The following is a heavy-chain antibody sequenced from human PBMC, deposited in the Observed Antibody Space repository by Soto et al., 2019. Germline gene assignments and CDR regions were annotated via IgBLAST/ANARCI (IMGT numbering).Heavy chain of an antibody. D-gene: IGHD3-3*01. CDR2: ITYDGNNR. V-gene: IGHV3-30*03. Sequence: GGSLRLSCAASGFTFSSYGMHWVRQAPGKGLEWVAVITYDGNNRYYGDSVKGRFTISRDNSKNTVYLQMNSLRVEDTAVYYCASTWSGYYYFDSWGQGTLVTVSS. J-gene: IGHJ4*02. CDR1: GFTFSSYG. CDR3: ASTWSGYYYFDS.